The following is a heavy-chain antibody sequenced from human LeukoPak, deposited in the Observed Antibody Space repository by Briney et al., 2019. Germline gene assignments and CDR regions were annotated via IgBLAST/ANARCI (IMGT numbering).Heavy chain of an antibody. CDR3: VRIPNNAGFPNWFDP. CDR2: ITSSSGNI. Sequence: NTRGSLRLSRAASGFSFTYSTMNWVRLAPGKGLEWVSSITSSSGNIYYSDSVRGRFTVSRDNAKNSLYLQMNSLIAEDSAVYYCVRIPNNAGFPNWFDPWGQGTLVSVSS. D-gene: IGHD3-9*01. J-gene: IGHJ5*02. V-gene: IGHV3-21*01. CDR1: GFSFTYST.